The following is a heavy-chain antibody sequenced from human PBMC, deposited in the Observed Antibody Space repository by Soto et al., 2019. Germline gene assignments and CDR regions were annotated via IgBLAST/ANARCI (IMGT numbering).Heavy chain of an antibody. D-gene: IGHD6-13*01. Sequence: QLQLQESGPGLVKPSETLSLTCTVSGGSISSSSYYWGWIRQPPGKGLEWIGSIYYSGSTYYNPSLKSRVTISVDTSKNQFSLKLSSVTAADTAVYYWARHHSRMDIAAAGTGWFDPWGQGTLVTVSS. CDR1: GGSISSSSYY. CDR2: IYYSGST. CDR3: ARHHSRMDIAAAGTGWFDP. V-gene: IGHV4-39*01. J-gene: IGHJ5*02.